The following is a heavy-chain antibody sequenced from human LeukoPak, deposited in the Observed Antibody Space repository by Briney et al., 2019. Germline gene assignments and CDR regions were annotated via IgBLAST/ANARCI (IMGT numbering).Heavy chain of an antibody. J-gene: IGHJ4*02. CDR3: ARGGYSGYAWAFDY. V-gene: IGHV1-8*03. CDR2: MNPNSGNT. CDR1: GYTFTSYD. Sequence: ASVKVSCKASGYTFTSYDINWVRQATGQGLEWMGWMNPNSGNTGYAQKFQGRVTITRNTSISTAYMELSSLRSEDTAVYYCARGGYSGYAWAFDYWGQGTLVTVSS. D-gene: IGHD5-12*01.